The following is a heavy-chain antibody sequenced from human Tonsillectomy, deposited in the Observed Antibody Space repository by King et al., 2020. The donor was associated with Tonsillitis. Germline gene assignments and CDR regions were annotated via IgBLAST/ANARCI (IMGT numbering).Heavy chain of an antibody. CDR3: ARDRGLYSRGDASDI. D-gene: IGHD3-22*01. CDR2: ISAYNGNT. J-gene: IGHJ3*02. Sequence: VQLVQSGVEVKKPGASVKVSCKASGYTFTNYGISWVRQAPGQGLEWMGWISAYNGNTDYAQKFQDRVTMTTDTSTSTAYMDLRSLRSGDTAVYYCARDRGLYSRGDASDIWGQGTLVTVSS. CDR1: GYTFTNYG. V-gene: IGHV1-18*01.